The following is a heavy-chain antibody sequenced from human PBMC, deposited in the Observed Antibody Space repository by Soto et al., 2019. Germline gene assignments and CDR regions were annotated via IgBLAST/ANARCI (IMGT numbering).Heavy chain of an antibody. CDR3: ARAHPYYYDSPRSWQAFDY. J-gene: IGHJ4*02. CDR1: GGTFSSYA. Sequence: SVKVSCKXSGGTFSSYAISWVRQAPGQGLEWMGGIIPIFGTANYAQKFQGRVTIIADESTSTAYMELSSLRSEDTAVYYCARAHPYYYDSPRSWQAFDYWGQGTLVTVSP. V-gene: IGHV1-69*13. CDR2: IIPIFGTA. D-gene: IGHD3-22*01.